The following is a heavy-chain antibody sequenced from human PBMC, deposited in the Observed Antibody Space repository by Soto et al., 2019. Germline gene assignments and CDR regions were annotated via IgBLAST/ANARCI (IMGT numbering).Heavy chain of an antibody. J-gene: IGHJ5*01. V-gene: IGHV3-64D*08. Sequence: GGSLRLSCSASGFTFSSYAMHWVRQAPGKGLEYVSAISSNGGSTYYADSVKGRFTISRDNSKNTLYLQMSSLRAEDTAVYYCVKDGTYYYGSGNRNWFDLWGQGTLVTVSS. D-gene: IGHD3-10*01. CDR2: ISSNGGST. CDR1: GFTFSSYA. CDR3: VKDGTYYYGSGNRNWFDL.